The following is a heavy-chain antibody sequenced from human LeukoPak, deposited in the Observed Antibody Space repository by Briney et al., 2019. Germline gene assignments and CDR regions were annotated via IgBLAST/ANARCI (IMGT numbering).Heavy chain of an antibody. CDR1: DYSISSGYY. D-gene: IGHD2-2*01. CDR3: ARSYCSSTSCYRYYMDV. J-gene: IGHJ6*03. V-gene: IGHV4-38-2*02. Sequence: SETLSLTCTVSDYSISSGYYWGWIRQPPGKGLEWIGNIYRSGSTYYNPSLKSRVTISVDTSKNQFSLKLSSVTAADTAVYYCARSYCSSTSCYRYYMDVWGKGTTVTVSS. CDR2: IYRSGST.